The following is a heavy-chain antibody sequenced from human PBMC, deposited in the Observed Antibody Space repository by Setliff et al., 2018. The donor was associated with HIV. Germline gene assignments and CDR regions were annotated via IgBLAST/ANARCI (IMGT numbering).Heavy chain of an antibody. J-gene: IGHJ4*02. CDR1: GFTVKNNY. D-gene: IGHD3-10*01. CDR2: IYSGGST. V-gene: IGHV3-53*01. CDR3: AKDPFPSGSYSG. Sequence: PGGSLRLSCAASGFTVKNNYMAWVRQAPGKGLQWVSVIYSGGSTYYADSVKGRFTISRDNSKNTLYLQMNSLRAEDTAVYYCAKDPFPSGSYSGWGQGTLVTVSS.